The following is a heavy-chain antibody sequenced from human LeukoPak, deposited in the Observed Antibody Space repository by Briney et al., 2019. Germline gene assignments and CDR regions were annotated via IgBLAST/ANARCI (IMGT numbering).Heavy chain of an antibody. CDR2: INPSGGGT. CDR3: ARDFIVVGGGFDY. CDR1: GYTFTIYY. D-gene: IGHD2-15*01. Sequence: ASVKVSCKSSGYTFTIYYMHCGRQAPGQGLGWMGIINPSGGGTSYAQKFQGSATMPSDTSKSTLYMELSSLSSEDTAVSYCARDFIVVGGGFDYWGQGTLVTVSS. V-gene: IGHV1-46*01. J-gene: IGHJ4*02.